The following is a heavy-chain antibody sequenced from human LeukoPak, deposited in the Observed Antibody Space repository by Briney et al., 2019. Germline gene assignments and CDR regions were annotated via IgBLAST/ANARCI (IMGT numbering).Heavy chain of an antibody. CDR1: GGSISSGDYY. Sequence: SETLSLTCTVSGGSISSGDYYWSWIRQPPGKGLEWIGYIYYSGSTYYNPSLKSRVTISVDTSKNQFSLKLSPETAAVTAVYYCARAIVYGDARYFQHWGQGTLVTVSS. CDR3: ARAIVYGDARYFQH. CDR2: IYYSGST. J-gene: IGHJ1*01. D-gene: IGHD4-17*01. V-gene: IGHV4-30-4*01.